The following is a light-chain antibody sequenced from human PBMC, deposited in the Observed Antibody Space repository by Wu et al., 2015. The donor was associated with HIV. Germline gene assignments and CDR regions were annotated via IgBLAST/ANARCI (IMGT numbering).Light chain of an antibody. CDR3: QQHTNWPLS. CDR1: QSIGNY. V-gene: IGKV3-11*01. J-gene: IGKJ5*01. CDR2: DAS. Sequence: EIVLIQSPATLSVSPGDRATLSCRASQSIGNYLAWYQQKSGQTPRLLFFDASNRATGIPARFSGRGSGTDFTLTISSLESEDFAVYYCQQHTNWPLSFGQGTRLEIK.